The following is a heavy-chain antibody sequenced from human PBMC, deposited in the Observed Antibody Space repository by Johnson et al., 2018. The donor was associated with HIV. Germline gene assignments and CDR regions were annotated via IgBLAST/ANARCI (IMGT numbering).Heavy chain of an antibody. D-gene: IGHD1-26*01. CDR2: ITWDGGST. Sequence: VQLVESGGGVVRPGGSLRLSCAASGFTFDDYGMSWVRQAPGKGLEWVSLITWDGGSTGYADSVKGRFTISRANAKNSLYLQMNSLRAEDTAFYYCARSRGGSSEDAFDIWGQGTMVTVSS. CDR3: ARSRGGSSEDAFDI. J-gene: IGHJ3*02. V-gene: IGHV3-20*04. CDR1: GFTFDDYG.